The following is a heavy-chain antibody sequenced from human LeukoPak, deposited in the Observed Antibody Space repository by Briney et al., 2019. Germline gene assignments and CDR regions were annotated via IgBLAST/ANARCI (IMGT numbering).Heavy chain of an antibody. Sequence: GASVKVSCKASGGTFSSYAISWVRQAPGQGLEWMGGIIPIFGTANYAQKFQGRVTITTDESTSTAYMELSSLRSEDTAVYYCARQPQEMATIGFFGYWGQGTLVTVSS. D-gene: IGHD5-24*01. V-gene: IGHV1-69*05. J-gene: IGHJ4*02. CDR1: GGTFSSYA. CDR2: IIPIFGTA. CDR3: ARQPQEMATIGFFGY.